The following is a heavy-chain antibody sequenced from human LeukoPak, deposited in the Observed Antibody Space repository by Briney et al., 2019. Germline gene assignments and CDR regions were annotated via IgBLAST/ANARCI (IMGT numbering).Heavy chain of an antibody. Sequence: GGSLRLSCAASGFTFSSYAMSWVRQAPGKGLGWVSAISGSGGSTYYADSVKGRFTISRDNSKNTLYLQMNSLRAEDTAVYYCAKKNIVVVPAAINWFDPWGQGTLVTVSS. CDR1: GFTFSSYA. CDR3: AKKNIVVVPAAINWFDP. J-gene: IGHJ5*02. V-gene: IGHV3-23*01. D-gene: IGHD2-2*01. CDR2: ISGSGGST.